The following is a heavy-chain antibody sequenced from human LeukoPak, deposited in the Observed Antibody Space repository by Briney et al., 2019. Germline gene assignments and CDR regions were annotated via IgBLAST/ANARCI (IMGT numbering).Heavy chain of an antibody. CDR3: ARLRSNSFPDY. CDR1: GGSLSGYY. J-gene: IGHJ4*02. V-gene: IGHV4-59*01. Sequence: PSETLSLTCTVSGGSLSGYYWTWIRQTPGKGLEWIGYIYYSGNTNYNPSLKSRVTISVDTSKNQFSLQLTFVTAADTAIYYCARLRSNSFPDYWGQGTLVTVSS. CDR2: IYYSGNT. D-gene: IGHD6-13*01.